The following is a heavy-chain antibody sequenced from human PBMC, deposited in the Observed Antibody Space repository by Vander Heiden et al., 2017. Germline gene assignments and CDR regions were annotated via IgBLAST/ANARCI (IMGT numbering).Heavy chain of an antibody. J-gene: IGHJ4*02. D-gene: IGHD2-15*01. CDR2: INYRGNT. CDR1: GASICGAGSS. Sequence: QLHLQESGPGLVKPSETLSLTCTVCGASICGAGSSWGWIRQPPGKGLEWIANINYRGNTYYNPSLKSRVTISADTSKNQFSLDLNFVTAADTAVYYCARTTEGGHPRLFEYWGQRTLATVS. V-gene: IGHV4-39*01. CDR3: ARTTEGGHPRLFEY.